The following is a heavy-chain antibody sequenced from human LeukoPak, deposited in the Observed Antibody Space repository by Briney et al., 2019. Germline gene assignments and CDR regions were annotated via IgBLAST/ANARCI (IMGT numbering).Heavy chain of an antibody. Sequence: SETLSLTCAVYGGSFSGYYWSWIRQPPGKGLEWIGEINHSGSTNYNPSLKSRVTISVDTSKNQFSLKLSSVTAADTAVYYCARDRGYYYGSGSSLYYYYGVDVWGQGTTVTVSS. D-gene: IGHD3-10*01. J-gene: IGHJ6*01. CDR1: GGSFSGYY. CDR3: ARDRGYYYGSGSSLYYYYGVDV. CDR2: INHSGST. V-gene: IGHV4-34*01.